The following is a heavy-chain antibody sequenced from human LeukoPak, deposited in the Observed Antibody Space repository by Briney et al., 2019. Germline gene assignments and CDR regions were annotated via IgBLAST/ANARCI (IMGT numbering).Heavy chain of an antibody. J-gene: IGHJ4*02. CDR2: IIPIFGTA. CDR1: GGTFSSYA. D-gene: IGHD2-21*02. Sequence: SVKVSCKASGGTFSSYAISWVRQAPAQGLEWIGGIIPIFGTANYEQKFQGRVTLRADKSTSTAYMELSSLRSEDTAVYYCARAHRGDHIVVVTATYFDYWGQGTLVTVSS. V-gene: IGHV1-69*06. CDR3: ARAHRGDHIVVVTATYFDY.